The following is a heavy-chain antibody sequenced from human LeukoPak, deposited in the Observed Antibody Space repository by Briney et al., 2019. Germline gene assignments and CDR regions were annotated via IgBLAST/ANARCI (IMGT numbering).Heavy chain of an antibody. CDR1: GYTLTELS. CDR2: FDPEDGEI. J-gene: IGHJ4*02. Sequence: ASVKVSCKVSGYTLTELSMHWVRQAPGKGLEWMGGFDPEDGEIIYAQRFQGRVTMTEDASTDTAYMELRSLRSDDTAVYYCARDIRVIAVAGTVRGGIDYWGQGTLVTVSS. CDR3: ARDIRVIAVAGTVRGGIDY. V-gene: IGHV1-24*01. D-gene: IGHD6-19*01.